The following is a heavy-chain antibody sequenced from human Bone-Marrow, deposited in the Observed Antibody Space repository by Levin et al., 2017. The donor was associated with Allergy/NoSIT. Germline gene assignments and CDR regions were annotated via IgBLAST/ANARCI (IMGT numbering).Heavy chain of an antibody. V-gene: IGHV4-4*07. J-gene: IGHJ5*02. D-gene: IGHD6-19*01. CDR3: ARGPSDIDGWFNWFGH. Sequence: PSETLSLTCTISGDSMSSYYWSWIRQPAGKELEWIGRLQSNGYRNYNPSLRSRVAMSFGPSENQFSLKLTSVSAADTAVYYCARGPSDIDGWFNWFGHWGQGILVTVSS. CDR1: GDSMSSYY. CDR2: LQSNGYR.